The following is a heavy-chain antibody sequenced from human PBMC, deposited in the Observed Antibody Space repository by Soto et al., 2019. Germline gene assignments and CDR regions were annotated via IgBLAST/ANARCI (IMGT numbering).Heavy chain of an antibody. CDR2: ISASGGSA. J-gene: IGHJ4*02. CDR1: GFRFSSYA. Sequence: GGSLRLSCAAPGFRFSSYAMSWVRQAPGQGPEWLSVISASGGSAYYADSVRGRFTISRDNSKNTVYLHMSSLRADDTAVYYCARDGPIQHHPDYWGRGTLVTVSS. CDR3: ARDGPIQHHPDY. V-gene: IGHV3-23*01. D-gene: IGHD2-21*01.